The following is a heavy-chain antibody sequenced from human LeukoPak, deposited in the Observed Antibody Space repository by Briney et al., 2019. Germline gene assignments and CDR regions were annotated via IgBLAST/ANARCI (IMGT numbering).Heavy chain of an antibody. D-gene: IGHD3-10*01. V-gene: IGHV1-24*01. CDR2: FDPEDGET. Sequence: ASVKVSCKASGGTFSSYAISWVRQAPGKGLEWMGGFDPEDGETIYAQKFQGRVTMTEDTSTDTAYMELSSLRSEDTAVYYCATANPNYGSGSYDYWGQGTLVTVSS. CDR3: ATANPNYGSGSYDY. J-gene: IGHJ4*02. CDR1: GGTFSSYA.